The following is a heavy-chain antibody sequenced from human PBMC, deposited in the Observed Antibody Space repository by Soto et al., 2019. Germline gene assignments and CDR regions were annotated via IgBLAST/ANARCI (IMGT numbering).Heavy chain of an antibody. V-gene: IGHV1-69*01. CDR3: ARFVILVPTASTHYYYHMEV. CDR1: GGTFSNYA. CDR2: IIPIVGTG. D-gene: IGHD2-2*01. J-gene: IGHJ6*02. Sequence: QVQLVQSGAEVRKPGSSVTVSCKASGGTFSNYAISWVRQAPGQGLEWMGGIIPIVGTGSYAQKFQGRVTITADEPTATAYMELSSLRFEDTAVYYCARFVILVPTASTHYYYHMEVWGPGTTVTVSS.